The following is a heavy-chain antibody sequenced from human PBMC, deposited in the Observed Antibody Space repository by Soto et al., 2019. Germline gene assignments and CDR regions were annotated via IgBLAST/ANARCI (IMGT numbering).Heavy chain of an antibody. J-gene: IGHJ4*02. CDR2: IYYSGST. V-gene: IGHV4-59*01. Sequence: PSETLSLTCTVSGGSISSDSWSWIRQPPGKGLEWIAYIYYSGSTNYNPSLKSRVTISVDTSKIQLSLKLSSVTAADTAVYYCARVRYDILTAYSYYFVYWGQGTLVTVSS. D-gene: IGHD3-9*01. CDR1: GGSISSDS. CDR3: ARVRYDILTAYSYYFVY.